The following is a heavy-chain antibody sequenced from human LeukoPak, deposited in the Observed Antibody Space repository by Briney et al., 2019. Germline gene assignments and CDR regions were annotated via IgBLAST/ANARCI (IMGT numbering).Heavy chain of an antibody. Sequence: GGSLRLSCAASGFTFSDYYMSWIRQSPGKGLEWVSYISTSGSTIYYADSVKGRFTISSDHAKKSLYLQMNSLRAEGTEDTAVYYCARARGFGRNLRFDFWGQGNLVPVSS. CDR1: GFTFSDYY. J-gene: IGHJ4*02. D-gene: IGHD1-14*01. V-gene: IGHV3-11*01. CDR2: ISTSGSTI. CDR3: ARARGFGRNLRFDF.